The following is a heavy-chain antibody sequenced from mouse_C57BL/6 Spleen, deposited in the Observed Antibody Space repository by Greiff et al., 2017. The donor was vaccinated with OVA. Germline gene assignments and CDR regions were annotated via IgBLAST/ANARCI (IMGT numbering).Heavy chain of an antibody. CDR1: GYTFTSYW. CDR3: TMVKRYYAMDY. J-gene: IGHJ4*01. Sequence: VQLVESGAELVKPGASVKLSCKASGYTFTSYWMHWVKQRPGQGLEWIGMIHPNSGSTNYNEKFKSKATLTVDKSSSTAYMQLSSLTSEDSAVYYCTMVKRYYAMDYWGQGTSVTVSS. D-gene: IGHD2-2*01. V-gene: IGHV1-64*01. CDR2: IHPNSGST.